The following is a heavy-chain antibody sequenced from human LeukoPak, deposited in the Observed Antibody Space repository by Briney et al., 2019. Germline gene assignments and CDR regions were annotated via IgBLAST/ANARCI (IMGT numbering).Heavy chain of an antibody. Sequence: SETLSLTCTVSGGSISSYYWSWIRQPPGKGLEWIGYIYYSGSTNYNPSLKSRVTISVDTSKNQFSLKLSSVTAADTAVYYCARVRHTMIVGVNAFDIWGQGTMVTVSS. CDR3: ARVRHTMIVGVNAFDI. CDR1: GGSISSYY. CDR2: IYYSGST. J-gene: IGHJ3*02. V-gene: IGHV4-59*01. D-gene: IGHD3-22*01.